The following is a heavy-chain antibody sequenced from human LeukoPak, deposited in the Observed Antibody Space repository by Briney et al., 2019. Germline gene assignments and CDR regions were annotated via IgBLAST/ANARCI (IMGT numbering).Heavy chain of an antibody. CDR3: ARIGCWPSRNFDY. CDR2: IYYSGST. Sequence: PSETLSLTCTVSGGSISSGGYYWSWIRQHPGKGLEWIGYIYYSGSTYYNPSLKSRVTISVDTSKNQFSLKLSSVTAADTAVYYCARIGCWPSRNFDYGARETLVPVSS. J-gene: IGHJ4*02. D-gene: IGHD2-8*01. V-gene: IGHV4-31*03. CDR1: GGSISSGGYY.